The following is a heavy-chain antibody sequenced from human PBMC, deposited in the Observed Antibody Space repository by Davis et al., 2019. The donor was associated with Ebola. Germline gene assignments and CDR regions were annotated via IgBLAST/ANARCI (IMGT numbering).Heavy chain of an antibody. CDR1: GFTFSNAW. J-gene: IGHJ4*02. V-gene: IGHV3-15*01. CDR3: TSAGLNIAAAVN. CDR2: IKSKTDGGTT. D-gene: IGHD6-13*01. Sequence: PGGSLRLSCAASGFTFSNAWMSWVRQAPGKGLEWVGRIKSKTDGGTTDYAAPVKGRFTISRDDSKNTLDLQMNSLKTEDTAVYYCTSAGLNIAAAVNWGQGTLVTVSS.